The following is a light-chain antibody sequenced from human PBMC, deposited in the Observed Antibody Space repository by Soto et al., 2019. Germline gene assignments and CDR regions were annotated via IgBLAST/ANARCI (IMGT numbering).Light chain of an antibody. J-gene: IGKJ1*01. CDR2: KAS. Sequence: DIQMTQSPSTLSGSVGDRVTITCRASQTISSWLAWYQQKPGKAPKLLIYKASTVKSGVPSRFSGSGSGTVFTLTISSLQPDDFATYYCQHYNSYSEAFGQGTKVELK. V-gene: IGKV1-5*03. CDR1: QTISSW. CDR3: QHYNSYSEA.